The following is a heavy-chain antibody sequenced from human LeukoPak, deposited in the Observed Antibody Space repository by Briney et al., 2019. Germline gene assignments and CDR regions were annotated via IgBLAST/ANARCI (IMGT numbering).Heavy chain of an antibody. Sequence: SETLSLTCTVSGGSISSSSYYWGWIRQPPGKGLEWIGSIYYSGSTYYNPSLKSRVTISVDTSKNQFSLKLSSVTAADTAVYYRARRVGKRAFDIWGQGTMVTVSS. CDR3: ARRVGKRAFDI. CDR2: IYYSGST. V-gene: IGHV4-39*07. D-gene: IGHD1-26*01. CDR1: GGSISSSSYY. J-gene: IGHJ3*02.